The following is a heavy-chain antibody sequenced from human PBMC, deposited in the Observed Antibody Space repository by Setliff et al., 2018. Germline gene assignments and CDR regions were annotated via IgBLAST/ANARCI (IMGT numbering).Heavy chain of an antibody. CDR1: GFSINSGTHF. CDR3: ARAGVFLWFGELLPQYYFDY. CDR2: IHYSGST. V-gene: IGHV4-39*07. Sequence: SETLSLTCTVSGFSINSGTHFWGWIRQPPGKGLEWIGRIHYSGSTYYSPSLKSRVTISVDTSNNQFSLKLNSVTAADTAVYFCARAGVFLWFGELLPQYYFDYWGQGNLVTVSS. D-gene: IGHD3-10*01. J-gene: IGHJ4*02.